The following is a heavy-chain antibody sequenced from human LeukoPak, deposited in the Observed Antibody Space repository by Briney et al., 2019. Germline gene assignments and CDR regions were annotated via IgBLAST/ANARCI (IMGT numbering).Heavy chain of an antibody. V-gene: IGHV1-2*02. CDR1: GYTFTGYY. J-gene: IGHJ1*01. CDR3: ARAPVPRYCSSTSCSGDFQH. Sequence: ASVKVSCKASGYTFTGYYMHWVRQAPGQGLEWMGWINPNSGGTNYAQKFQGRVTMTMDTSISTAYMELSRLRSDDTAVYYCARAPVPRYCSSTSCSGDFQHWGQGTLVTVSS. CDR2: INPNSGGT. D-gene: IGHD2-2*01.